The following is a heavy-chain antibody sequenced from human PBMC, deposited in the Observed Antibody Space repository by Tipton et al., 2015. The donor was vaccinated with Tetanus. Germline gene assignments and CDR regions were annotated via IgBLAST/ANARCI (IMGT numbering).Heavy chain of an antibody. CDR3: ARDPNSSGWYPAYFDL. CDR2: IAGTVGST. CDR1: GFTFSSYP. D-gene: IGHD6-19*01. V-gene: IGHV3-23*01. Sequence: SLRLSCEASGFTFSSYPMAWVRQAPGKGLEWVSGIAGTVGSTYYKDSVRGRFTVSRDNSKNTLFLQMSSLRPEDTALYYCARDPNSSGWYPAYFDLWGQGTLVTVSS. J-gene: IGHJ4*02.